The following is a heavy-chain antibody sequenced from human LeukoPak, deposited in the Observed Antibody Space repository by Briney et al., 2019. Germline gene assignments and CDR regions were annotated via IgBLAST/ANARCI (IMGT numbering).Heavy chain of an antibody. Sequence: PGGSLRLSCAASGFTFRSYDMHWVRQAPGKGLEWVAVIWYDGTNKYYADSVKGRFTISRDNSKNTLYLQMNSLRAEDTAVYYCARATVTRWFDPWGQGTLVTVSS. D-gene: IGHD4-17*01. J-gene: IGHJ5*02. CDR3: ARATVTRWFDP. CDR1: GFTFRSYD. V-gene: IGHV3-33*08. CDR2: IWYDGTNK.